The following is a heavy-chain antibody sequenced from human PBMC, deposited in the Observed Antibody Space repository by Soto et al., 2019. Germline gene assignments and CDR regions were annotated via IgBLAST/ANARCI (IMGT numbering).Heavy chain of an antibody. CDR1: GFTFSAYS. J-gene: IGHJ4*02. V-gene: IGHV3-48*02. CDR2: IRSGTNTI. CDR3: VRDALYDSSGYSPDY. Sequence: EVHLVESGGGLVQPGGSLRLSCAASGFTFSAYSMNWVRQAPGKGLEWVSFIRSGTNTIYYADSVRGRFTISRDNAKNSLYLQMNSLRDEDTAVYYCVRDALYDSSGYSPDYWGQGPLVTVSS. D-gene: IGHD3-22*01.